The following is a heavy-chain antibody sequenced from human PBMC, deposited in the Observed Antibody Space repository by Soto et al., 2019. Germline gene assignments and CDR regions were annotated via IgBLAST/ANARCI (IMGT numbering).Heavy chain of an antibody. Sequence: SVKVSCKASGGTFSSYAISWVRQAPGQGLEWMGGIIPIFGTANYAQKFQGRVTITADESTSTAYMELSSLRSEDTAVYYCARFPLVAVTTPSFYYYGMDVWGQGTTVTVS. CDR1: GGTFSSYA. D-gene: IGHD4-17*01. CDR3: ARFPLVAVTTPSFYYYGMDV. J-gene: IGHJ6*02. V-gene: IGHV1-69*13. CDR2: IIPIFGTA.